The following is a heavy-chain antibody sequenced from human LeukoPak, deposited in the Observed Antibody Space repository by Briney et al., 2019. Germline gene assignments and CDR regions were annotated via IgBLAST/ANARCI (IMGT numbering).Heavy chain of an antibody. J-gene: IGHJ4*02. V-gene: IGHV4-59*01. CDR2: IYYSGST. CDR1: GGSISSYY. Sequence: PSETLSLTCTVSGGSISSYYWSWIRQPPGKGLEWIGYIYYSGSTNYNPSLKSRVTISVDTSKNQFSPKLSSVTAADTAVYYCARDGDYGDYFDYWGQGTLVTVSS. CDR3: ARDGDYGDYFDY. D-gene: IGHD4-17*01.